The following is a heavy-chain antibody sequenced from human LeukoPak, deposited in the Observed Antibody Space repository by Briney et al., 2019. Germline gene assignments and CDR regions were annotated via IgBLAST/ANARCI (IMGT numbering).Heavy chain of an antibody. Sequence: GGSLRLSCAASGFTFSSYGMHWVRQAPGKGLEEVAVIRYDGSNKYYADSVKGRFTISRDNSKNTLYLQMNSLRAEDTAVYYCARSAVRGVPFDYWGQGTLVTVSS. CDR3: ARSAVRGVPFDY. D-gene: IGHD6-25*01. J-gene: IGHJ4*02. CDR1: GFTFSSYG. CDR2: IRYDGSNK. V-gene: IGHV3-33*01.